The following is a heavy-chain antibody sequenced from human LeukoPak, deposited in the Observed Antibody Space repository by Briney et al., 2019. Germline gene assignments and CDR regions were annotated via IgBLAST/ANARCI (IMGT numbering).Heavy chain of an antibody. V-gene: IGHV1-8*01. CDR3: ARGPQWRGDYYYMDV. CDR1: GYSFTNFD. Sequence: ASVKVSCKASGYSFTNFDINWVRQATGQGLEWMGWMNPNSGNKGYAQKFQGRVTMTMNTSITTAYMELSSLRSEDTAVYYCARGPQWRGDYYYMDVWGRGTAVTVSS. J-gene: IGHJ6*03. D-gene: IGHD6-19*01. CDR2: MNPNSGNK.